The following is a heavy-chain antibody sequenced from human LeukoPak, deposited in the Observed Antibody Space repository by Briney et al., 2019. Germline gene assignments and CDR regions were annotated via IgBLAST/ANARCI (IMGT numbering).Heavy chain of an antibody. V-gene: IGHV4-59*12. Sequence: KPSETLSLTCTVSGGSISSYYWSWIRQPPGKGLEWIGYIYYSGSTNYNPSLKSRVTISVDMSKNQFSLKLSSVTAVDTAVYYCARKENVYYYFDYWGQGTLVTVSS. CDR3: ARKENVYYYFDY. D-gene: IGHD3-10*01. CDR1: GGSISSYY. J-gene: IGHJ4*02. CDR2: IYYSGST.